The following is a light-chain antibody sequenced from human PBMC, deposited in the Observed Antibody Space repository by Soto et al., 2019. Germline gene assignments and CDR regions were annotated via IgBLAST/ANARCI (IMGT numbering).Light chain of an antibody. V-gene: IGKV3-11*01. J-gene: IGKJ4*01. Sequence: EVVLTQSPDTLSLSPGERATLSCRTSQSVDIYLAWYQQKPGQAPRLRIYDASNRVTGIPTRFSGSGSGTDFTITISSLEPADFAVYFCQQRKYWPPLTFGGGTKVEIK. CDR1: QSVDIY. CDR2: DAS. CDR3: QQRKYWPPLT.